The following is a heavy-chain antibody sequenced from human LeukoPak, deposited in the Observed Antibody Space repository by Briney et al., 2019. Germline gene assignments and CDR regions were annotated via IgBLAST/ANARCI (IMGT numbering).Heavy chain of an antibody. J-gene: IGHJ4*02. Sequence: ASVKVSCKASGYTFTSYHMHWVRQAPGQGLEIMGIINPSGGSTTYAQPFQGRVTMTRDTSTSTVYMELSSLRSEDTAVYYCAKLAAAGTAHYYFDYWGQGTLVTVSS. CDR2: INPSGGST. V-gene: IGHV1-46*01. D-gene: IGHD6-13*01. CDR3: AKLAAAGTAHYYFDY. CDR1: GYTFTSYH.